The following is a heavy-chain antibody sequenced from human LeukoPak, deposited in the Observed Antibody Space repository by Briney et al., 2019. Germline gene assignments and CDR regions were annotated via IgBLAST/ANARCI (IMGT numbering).Heavy chain of an antibody. CDR2: IYYSGST. CDR1: GGSISSGGYS. Sequence: PSETLSLTCAVSGGSISSGGYSWSWIRQPPGKGLEWIGYIYYSGSTYYNPSLKSRVTISVDTSKNQFSLKLSSVTAADTAVYYCARHSSSWYSHPFDYWGQGTLVTVSS. V-gene: IGHV4-30-4*07. CDR3: ARHSSSWYSHPFDY. J-gene: IGHJ4*02. D-gene: IGHD6-13*01.